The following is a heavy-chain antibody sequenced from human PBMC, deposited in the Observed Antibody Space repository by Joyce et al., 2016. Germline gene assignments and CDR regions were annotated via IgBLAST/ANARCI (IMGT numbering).Heavy chain of an antibody. D-gene: IGHD2/OR15-2a*01. CDR3: AKSRQYYYYGMDV. CDR1: GFTFSNYA. Sequence: EVQLLESGGGLVQPGGSLKLSCAASGFTFSNYAMNWVRPAPGKGLEGVSVLSGSGDRTYSSDSVKGRFTISRDNSKNTLYLQMNSLRPDDTAVYFCAKSRQYYYYGMDVWGQGTTVTVSS. CDR2: LSGSGDRT. J-gene: IGHJ6*02. V-gene: IGHV3-23*01.